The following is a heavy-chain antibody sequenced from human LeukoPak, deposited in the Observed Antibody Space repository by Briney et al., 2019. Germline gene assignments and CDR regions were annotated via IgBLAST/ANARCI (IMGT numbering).Heavy chain of an antibody. CDR3: AKSGLNRFDY. CDR1: KFTFSSYG. D-gene: IGHD2-15*01. J-gene: IGHJ4*02. CDR2: ISYDGSNK. Sequence: GGSLRLSCAASKFTFSSYGMHWVRQAPGKGLEWVAVISYDGSNKYYADSVRGRFTISRDNSKNTLYLQMNSLRAEDTAVYYCAKSGLNRFDYWGQGTLVTVSS. V-gene: IGHV3-30*18.